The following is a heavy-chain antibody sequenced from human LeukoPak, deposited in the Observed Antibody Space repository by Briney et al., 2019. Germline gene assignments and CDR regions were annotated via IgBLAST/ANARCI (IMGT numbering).Heavy chain of an antibody. D-gene: IGHD3-22*01. Sequence: AETLSLTCTVSGGSIDSDYWSWIRQPPGKGLEWIGEMYNSGDPNYAPSFKSRVTMSIDTSTNQIALKLNSVTPEDTAVYYCAKQGRTFYYVSGGYYIYDYFDSWGQGALVTVSS. V-gene: IGHV4-59*08. CDR2: MYNSGDP. CDR3: AKQGRTFYYVSGGYYIYDYFDS. CDR1: GGSIDSDY. J-gene: IGHJ4*02.